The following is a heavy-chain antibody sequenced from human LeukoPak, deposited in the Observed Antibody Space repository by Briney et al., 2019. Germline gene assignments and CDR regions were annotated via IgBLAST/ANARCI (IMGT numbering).Heavy chain of an antibody. Sequence: GGSLRLSCAASGFTVSSNYMSWVRQAPGKGLEWVSVIYSGGSTYYADSVKGRFAISRDNSKNTLYLQMNSLRAEDTAVYYCARGIVGANLPNWLDPWGQGTLVTVSS. J-gene: IGHJ5*02. D-gene: IGHD1-26*01. CDR1: GFTVSSNY. V-gene: IGHV3-53*01. CDR2: IYSGGST. CDR3: ARGIVGANLPNWLDP.